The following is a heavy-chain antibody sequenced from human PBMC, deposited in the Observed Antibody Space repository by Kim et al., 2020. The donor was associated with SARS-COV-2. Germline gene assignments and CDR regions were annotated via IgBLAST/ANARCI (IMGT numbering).Heavy chain of an antibody. CDR2: IYYSGST. V-gene: IGHV4-59*01. J-gene: IGHJ6*02. D-gene: IGHD3-9*01. CDR1: GGSISTYY. Sequence: SETLSLTCTVSGGSISTYYWSWIRQPPGKGLEWIGYIYYSGSTNYNPSLKSRVNISLDTSKNQLFLKLSSVTAADTAVYYCARGGFDDYYYYGMDVWGQGATGTVSS. CDR3: ARGGFDDYYYYGMDV.